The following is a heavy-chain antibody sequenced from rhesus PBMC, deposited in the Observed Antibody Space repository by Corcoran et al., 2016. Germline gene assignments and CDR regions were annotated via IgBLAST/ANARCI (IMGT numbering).Heavy chain of an antibody. V-gene: IGHV4-173*01. CDR1: GGSISSNY. J-gene: IGHJ4*01. CDR2: TSGSGGST. CDR3: ARVGYSSSPFFDY. Sequence: QLQLQESGPGLVKPSETLSLTCAVSGGSISSNYWSWIRQPPGKGLEWIGRTSGSGGSTDYNPSLKSRVTMSADTSKDLFSLKLSSVTAADTAVSYCARVGYSSSPFFDYWGQGVLVTVSS. D-gene: IGHD6-43*01.